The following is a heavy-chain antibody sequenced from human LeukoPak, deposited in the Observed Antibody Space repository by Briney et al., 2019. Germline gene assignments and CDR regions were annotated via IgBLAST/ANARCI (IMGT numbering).Heavy chain of an antibody. CDR3: PRAVCPTIKFCDSSYFMDV. CDR1: GFSFDDLG. V-gene: IGHV3-20*04. CDR2: INWNGASA. J-gene: IGHJ6*03. Sequence: GGSLRLSCAASGFSFDDLGMNWVRQVPGKGLEWVAGINWNGASAGYADSVRGRFTISRDNAKNSLYLQMNSLRAEDTALYYCPRAVCPTIKFCDSSYFMDVWGKGTTVNVS. D-gene: IGHD6-6*01.